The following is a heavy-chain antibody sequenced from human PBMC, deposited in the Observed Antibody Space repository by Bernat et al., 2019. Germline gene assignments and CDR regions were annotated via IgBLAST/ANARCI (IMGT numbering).Heavy chain of an antibody. CDR2: ISYDGSNK. Sequence: QVQLVESGGGVVQPGRSLRLSCAASGFTFSSYAMHWVRQAPGKGLEWVAVISYDGSNKYYADSVKGRFTISRDNSKNTLYLQMNSLRSEDTAVYYCARSPLTIGTYYYYMDVWGKGTTVTVSS. J-gene: IGHJ6*03. D-gene: IGHD3-3*01. CDR3: ARSPLTIGTYYYYMDV. CDR1: GFTFSSYA. V-gene: IGHV3-30-3*01.